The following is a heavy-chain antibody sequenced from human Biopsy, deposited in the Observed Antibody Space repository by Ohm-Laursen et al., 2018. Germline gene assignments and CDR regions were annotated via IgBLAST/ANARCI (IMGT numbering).Heavy chain of an antibody. CDR2: IIPILRTT. V-gene: IGHV1-69*11. CDR1: TGTFDSYG. J-gene: IGHJ4*02. CDR3: AREAIGYQLPCDD. Sequence: SVKVSCKTSTGTFDSYGVTWVRQAPGQGLERMGRIIPILRTTTYAPKFLGRVTITADSPTSTVDMELTSLTSDDTAVYFCAREAIGYQLPCDDWGQGTLVTVSS. D-gene: IGHD2-2*01.